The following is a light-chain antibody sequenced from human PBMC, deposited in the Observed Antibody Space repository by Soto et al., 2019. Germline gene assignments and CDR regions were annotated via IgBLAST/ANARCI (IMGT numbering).Light chain of an antibody. CDR3: KKYGSSHFN. CDR2: GAS. CDR1: QSVSSSY. V-gene: IGKV3-20*01. Sequence: VLTQSPGTLSLPPGEIATLSCSSSQSVSSSYLAWYQQKPGQAHRLIIYGASSRATGIKDRFSGSGSGTDFTLTIRRMEPEDFAVYYCKKYGSSHFNCGKGKRREIK. J-gene: IGKJ5*01.